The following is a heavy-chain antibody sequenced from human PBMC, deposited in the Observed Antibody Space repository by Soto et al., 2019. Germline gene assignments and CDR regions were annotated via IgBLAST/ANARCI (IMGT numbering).Heavy chain of an antibody. CDR2: VFHTGNT. D-gene: IGHD1-7*01. CDR1: GGSFSDAF. V-gene: IGHV4-34*12. CDR3: ARAPRELLAEGPLFLYYYYGLDV. Sequence: QVHLQQWGAGLLKPSGTLSLTCAVSGGSFSDAFWSWVRQSPGRGLEWIGEVFHTGNTNYNSSLKSRVTLSVDTAKNQFSLRLTSVTAADSAVYYCARAPRELLAEGPLFLYYYYGLDVWGQGTTVTVSS. J-gene: IGHJ6*02.